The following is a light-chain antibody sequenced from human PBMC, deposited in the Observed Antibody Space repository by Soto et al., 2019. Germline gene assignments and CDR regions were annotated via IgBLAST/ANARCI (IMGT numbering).Light chain of an antibody. J-gene: IGKJ5*01. CDR3: QQYNNWPPVT. CDR2: GAS. V-gene: IGKV3-15*01. Sequence: EIVMTQSPVTLSVSPGERVTLSCRASQSVSSNLAWYQQKSGQAPRLLIYGASTRVTGIPARFSGSGSGTEFTLTIISLQSEDFAIYYCQQYNNWPPVTFGQGTRLEIK. CDR1: QSVSSN.